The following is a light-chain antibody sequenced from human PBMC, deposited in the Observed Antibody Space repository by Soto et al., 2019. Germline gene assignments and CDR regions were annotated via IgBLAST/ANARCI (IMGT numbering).Light chain of an antibody. Sequence: EIVLTQSPGTLSLSPGERATLSCRASQSVSSSYLAWYQQKPGQAPRLLIYGASSRATGIPDRFSGSGSGTDFTLTISRLEPEDFEVYYCQQYGSSPPYTFGQETKQDI. J-gene: IGKJ2*01. V-gene: IGKV3-20*01. CDR3: QQYGSSPPYT. CDR1: QSVSSSY. CDR2: GAS.